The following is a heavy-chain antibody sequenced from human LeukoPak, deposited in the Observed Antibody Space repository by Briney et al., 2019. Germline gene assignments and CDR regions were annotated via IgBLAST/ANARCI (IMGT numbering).Heavy chain of an antibody. V-gene: IGHV3-74*01. CDR3: AGGPAY. J-gene: IGHJ4*02. CDR1: GFTFSSYW. D-gene: IGHD1-14*01. CDR2: ISTDGSTT. Sequence: HPGGSLRLSCAASGFTFSSYWMHWVRQAPGKGLVWVSRISTDGSTTTYADSVKGRFTISRDNAKNTAYLQMNSLRAEDTAVYYCAGGPAYWGQGTLVTVSS.